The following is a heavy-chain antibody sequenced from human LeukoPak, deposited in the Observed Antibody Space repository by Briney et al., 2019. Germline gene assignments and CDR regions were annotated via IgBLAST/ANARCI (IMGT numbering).Heavy chain of an antibody. CDR3: ARDYYDSSGYRQEAFDI. J-gene: IGHJ3*02. CDR2: IIPIFGTA. V-gene: IGHV1-69*05. Sequence: GASVKVSCKASGGTFSSYAISWVRQAPGQGLEWMGRIIPIFGTANYAQKFQGRVTITTDESTSTAYMELSSLRSEDTAVYYCARDYYDSSGYRQEAFDIWGQGTMVTASS. CDR1: GGTFSSYA. D-gene: IGHD3-22*01.